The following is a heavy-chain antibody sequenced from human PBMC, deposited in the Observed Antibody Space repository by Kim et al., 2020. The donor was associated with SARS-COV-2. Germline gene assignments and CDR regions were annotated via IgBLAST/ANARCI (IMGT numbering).Heavy chain of an antibody. V-gene: IGHV3-30*02. Sequence: GSNKYNADSVKGRFTISRDNSKNTLYLQMNSLRAEDTAVYYCAKDRLDGMDVWRQGTTVTVSS. CDR2: GSNK. CDR3: AKDRLDGMDV. J-gene: IGHJ6*02.